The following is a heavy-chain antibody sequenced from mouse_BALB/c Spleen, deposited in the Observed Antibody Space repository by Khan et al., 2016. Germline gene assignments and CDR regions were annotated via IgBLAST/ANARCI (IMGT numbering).Heavy chain of an antibody. J-gene: IGHJ1*01. CDR1: GYSITSDYA. CDR2: IRYSGST. V-gene: IGHV3-2*02. Sequence: EVQLQESGPGLVKPSQSLSLTCTVTGYSITSDYAWNWIRQFPGNKLEWMGFIRYSGSTTYNPSLKSRIPIPRDTSKTQFLLQLYSGTTEDTATYVCTRSPTATRYVDVWGAGTTVTVSS. CDR3: TRSPTATRYVDV. D-gene: IGHD1-2*01.